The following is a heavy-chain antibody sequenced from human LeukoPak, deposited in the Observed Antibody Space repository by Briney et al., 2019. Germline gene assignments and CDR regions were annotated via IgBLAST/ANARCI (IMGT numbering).Heavy chain of an antibody. Sequence: PGRSVRLSCAASGFTFSSYALQWVRQAPGRGLEWVAFISYDGSNKYYADFVKGRFTISRDNSKNTLYLQMNSLRAEDTAVYYCARDVERWGIRSGRYSPVDYWGQGALVTVSS. CDR3: ARDVERWGIRSGRYSPVDY. D-gene: IGHD3-10*01. CDR2: ISYDGSNK. CDR1: GFTFSSYA. V-gene: IGHV3-30-3*01. J-gene: IGHJ4*02.